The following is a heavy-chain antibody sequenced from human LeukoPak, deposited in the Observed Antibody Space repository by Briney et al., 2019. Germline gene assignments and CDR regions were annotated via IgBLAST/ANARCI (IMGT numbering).Heavy chain of an antibody. J-gene: IGHJ6*02. CDR3: ARGGDYYDSSGFPTDYYYGMDV. CDR2: MNPNSGNT. V-gene: IGHV1-8*01. Sequence: ASVKVSCKASGYTFTSYDINWARQATGQGLEWMGWMNPNSGNTGYAQKFQGRVTMTRNTSISTAYMELSSLRSEDTAVYYCARGGDYYDSSGFPTDYYYGMDVWGQGTTVTVSS. CDR1: GYTFTSYD. D-gene: IGHD3-22*01.